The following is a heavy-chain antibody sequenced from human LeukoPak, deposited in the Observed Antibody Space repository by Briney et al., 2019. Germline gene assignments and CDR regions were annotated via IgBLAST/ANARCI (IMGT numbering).Heavy chain of an antibody. J-gene: IGHJ4*02. D-gene: IGHD3-10*01. V-gene: IGHV4-38-2*02. CDR3: ARAGIIGRYYFDY. Sequence: SETLSLTCTVSGYSISSGYYWGWIRQPPGKGLEWIGSIYHSGSTYYNPSLKSRVTISVDTSKNQFSLKLSSVTPEDTAVYYCARAGIIGRYYFDYWGQGTLVTVSS. CDR2: IYHSGST. CDR1: GYSISSGYY.